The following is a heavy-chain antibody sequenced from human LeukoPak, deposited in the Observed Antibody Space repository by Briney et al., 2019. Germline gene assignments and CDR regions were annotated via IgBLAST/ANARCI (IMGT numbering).Heavy chain of an antibody. CDR2: MVGRGGGT. V-gene: IGHV3-23*01. CDR3: AKWRDSDILTGYYDSDY. D-gene: IGHD3-9*01. CDR1: GFILSNYA. J-gene: IGHJ4*01. Sequence: GGSLRLSCAAAGFILSNYAMSWVRQSPGKGLEWVIAMVGRGGGTYYADSVMCRFSVSRDDPKNTMYLQMHTLRVEDTAVYYCAKWRDSDILTGYYDSDYWGHGTLVTVSS.